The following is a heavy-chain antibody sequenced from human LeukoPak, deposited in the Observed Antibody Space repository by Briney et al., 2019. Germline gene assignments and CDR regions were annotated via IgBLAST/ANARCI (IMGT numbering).Heavy chain of an antibody. D-gene: IGHD1-26*01. CDR2: ISYDGSNK. CDR1: GFSFNTYA. Sequence: GRSLRLSCAASGFSFNTYAMHWVRQAPGKGLAWVAVISYDGSNKYLADSVTGRFTISRDDSKSTLYLQMDSLRPEDMAIYYCARDLGPMTAYCGKDCFYGMDVWGQGTTVTVSS. CDR3: ARDLGPMTAYCGKDCFYGMDV. J-gene: IGHJ6*02. V-gene: IGHV3-30-3*01.